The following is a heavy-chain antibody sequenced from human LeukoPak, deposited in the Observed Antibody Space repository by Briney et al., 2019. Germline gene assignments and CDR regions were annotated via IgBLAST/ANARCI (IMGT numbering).Heavy chain of an antibody. CDR3: AKDKDPWKSTAISDFDY. J-gene: IGHJ4*02. D-gene: IGHD1-1*01. CDR1: GFTVSSNY. CDR2: IYSGGST. V-gene: IGHV3-66*02. Sequence: GGSLRLSCAASGFTVSSNYMSWVRQAPGKGLEWVSVIYSGGSTYYADSVKGRFTISRDNSKNTLYLQMNSLRVEDTAVYFCAKDKDPWKSTAISDFDYWGQGSLVTVSS.